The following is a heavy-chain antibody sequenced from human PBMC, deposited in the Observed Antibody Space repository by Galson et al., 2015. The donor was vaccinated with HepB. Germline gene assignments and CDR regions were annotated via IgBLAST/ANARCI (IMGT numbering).Heavy chain of an antibody. Sequence: TLSLTCTVSGGSISSGSYYWSWIRQPAGKGLEWIGRIYTSGSTNYNPSLKSRVTMSVDTSKNQFSLKLSSVTAADTAVYYCARALPGSIAAADYFDYWGQGTLVTVSS. V-gene: IGHV4-61*02. CDR1: GGSISSGSYY. D-gene: IGHD6-13*01. J-gene: IGHJ4*02. CDR2: IYTSGST. CDR3: ARALPGSIAAADYFDY.